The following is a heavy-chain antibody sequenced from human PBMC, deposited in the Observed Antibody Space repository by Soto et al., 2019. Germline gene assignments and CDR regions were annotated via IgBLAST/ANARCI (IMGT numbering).Heavy chain of an antibody. Sequence: GESLKISCKGSGYNFTNYWIGWVRQMPGKGLESMGIIYPGDSDTRYSPSFQGQVTISADKSISTAYPQWSSLKASDTAMYYCAGGGVRGVVTRTRDYYGMDVWDQGTTVTVSS. D-gene: IGHD3-10*01. J-gene: IGHJ6*02. CDR1: GYNFTNYW. CDR2: IYPGDSDT. CDR3: AGGGVRGVVTRTRDYYGMDV. V-gene: IGHV5-51*01.